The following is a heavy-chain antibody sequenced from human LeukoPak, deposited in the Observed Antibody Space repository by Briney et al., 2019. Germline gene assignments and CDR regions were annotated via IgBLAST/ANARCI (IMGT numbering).Heavy chain of an antibody. V-gene: IGHV4-39*01. J-gene: IGHJ4*02. CDR2: IYYSGNT. CDR1: GGSISSSSYY. D-gene: IGHD5-18*01. Sequence: SETLSLTCTVSGGSISSSSYYWGWIRQPPGKGLEWIGSIYYSGNTYYNPSLKSRVTKSVDTSKNQFSLELSSVTAADTAVYYCATIVTAMATIDYWGQGTLVTVSS. CDR3: ATIVTAMATIDY.